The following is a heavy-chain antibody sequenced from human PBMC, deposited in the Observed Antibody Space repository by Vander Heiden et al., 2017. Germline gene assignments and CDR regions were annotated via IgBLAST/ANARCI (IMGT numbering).Heavy chain of an antibody. J-gene: IGHJ4*02. D-gene: IGHD3-22*01. CDR3: AAYYYETSGSDY. Sequence: VRLVDSGGGLVQPGGSLRLSCGVSGFTFRSYWMSWVRQAPGKGLEWVASIRPDGSEKFYVESVKGRFTISRDNAKNSLSLQMNSLRAEDTAVYYCAAYYYETSGSDYWGQGTLVSVS. V-gene: IGHV3-7*01. CDR2: IRPDGSEK. CDR1: GFTFRSYW.